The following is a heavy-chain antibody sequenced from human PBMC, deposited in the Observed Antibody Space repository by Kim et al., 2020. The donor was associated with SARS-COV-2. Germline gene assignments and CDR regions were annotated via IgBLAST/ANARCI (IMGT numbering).Heavy chain of an antibody. V-gene: IGHV1-46*01. CDR1: GYTFTSNH. CDR3: ARDLFGGWSSDF. D-gene: IGHD6-19*01. Sequence: ASVKVSCKASGYTFTSNHMHWVRQAPGQGLEWMGMITPIDGNIRYAQKLQGRVTMTRDTSTSTFYMDLSSLRSEDTAIYYCARDLFGGWSSDFWGQGTLVTVSS. CDR2: ITPIDGNI. J-gene: IGHJ4*02.